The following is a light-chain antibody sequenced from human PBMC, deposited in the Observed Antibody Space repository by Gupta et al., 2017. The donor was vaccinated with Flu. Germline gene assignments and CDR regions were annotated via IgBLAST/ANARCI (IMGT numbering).Light chain of an antibody. V-gene: IGLV1-51*01. CDR2: DNN. J-gene: IGLJ1*01. CDR3: GTWDNSLNSYV. Sequence: QSVLTQPPSVSAAPGQKVTISCSGSSSNTGNDYVSWYQQPPGTAPKLLIYDNNKRPSGIPDRFSGSKSGTSATLGITGLQTGDEADYYCGTWDNSLNSYVFGTGTRVTVL. CDR1: SSNTGNDY.